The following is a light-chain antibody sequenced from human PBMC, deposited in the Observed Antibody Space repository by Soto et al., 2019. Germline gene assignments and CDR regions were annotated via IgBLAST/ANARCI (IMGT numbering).Light chain of an antibody. Sequence: QSALTQPPSASGSPGQSVTISCTGGSSDIGGYNYVSWYQQRPGKVPRLIIYEVTKRPSGVPDRFSGSKSGNTASLTVSGLQADDEADYYCGAWDEGLNGYVFGSGTKVTVL. CDR1: SSDIGGYNY. J-gene: IGLJ1*01. V-gene: IGLV2-8*01. CDR2: EVT. CDR3: GAWDEGLNGYV.